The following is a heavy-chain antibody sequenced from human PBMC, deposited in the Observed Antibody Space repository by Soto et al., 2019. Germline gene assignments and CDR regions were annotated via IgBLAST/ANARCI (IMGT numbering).Heavy chain of an antibody. CDR3: ASGIQLWLRRINNGYSG. V-gene: IGHV1-69*12. CDR2: IIPMFGTA. J-gene: IGHJ4*02. CDR1: GGTFSTYA. D-gene: IGHD5-18*01. Sequence: QVQLVQSGAEVKKPESSVKVSCKAPGGTFSTYAISWVRQAPGQGLERMGGIIPMFGTANYVQRFQDRVTITADESTNTVYMELSSLRSEDTAVYFCASGIQLWLRRINNGYSGWGQGTLVTVSS.